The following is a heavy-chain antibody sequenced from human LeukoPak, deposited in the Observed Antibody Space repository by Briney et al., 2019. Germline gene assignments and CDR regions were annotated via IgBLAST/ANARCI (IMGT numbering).Heavy chain of an antibody. V-gene: IGHV3-23*01. CDR3: ATLYSSGWYYFDY. CDR2: ISGSGGST. CDR1: GFTFSSYA. D-gene: IGHD6-19*01. Sequence: GGSLRLSCAASGFTFSSYAMSWVRQAPGKGLEWVSAISGSGGSTYYADSVKGRFTISRDNSKNTLYLQMNSLRAEDTAVYYCATLYSSGWYYFDYWGQGTLVTVSS. J-gene: IGHJ4*02.